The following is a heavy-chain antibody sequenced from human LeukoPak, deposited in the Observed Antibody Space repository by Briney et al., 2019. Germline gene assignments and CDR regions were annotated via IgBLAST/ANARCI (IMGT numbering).Heavy chain of an antibody. D-gene: IGHD3-10*01. CDR3: ARELWPRVVDAFDI. CDR2: IKQDGSEK. V-gene: IGHV3-7*03. Sequence: GGSLRLSCAASGFTFSSYWMSWVRQAPGKGLEWVANIKQDGSEKYYVDSVKGRFTISRDNAKNSLYLQMNSLRAEDTAVYYCARELWPRVVDAFDIWGQGTMVTVSS. J-gene: IGHJ3*02. CDR1: GFTFSSYW.